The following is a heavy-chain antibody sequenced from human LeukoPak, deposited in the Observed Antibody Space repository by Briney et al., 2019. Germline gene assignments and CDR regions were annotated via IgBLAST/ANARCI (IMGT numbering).Heavy chain of an antibody. D-gene: IGHD3-22*01. J-gene: IGHJ4*02. Sequence: SETLSLTCAVYGGSFSGYYWSWIRQPPGKGLEWIGEINHSGSTNYNPSLKSRVTISVDTSKNQFSLKLSSVTAADTAVYYCARHRTYYYDSSGYAFFDYWGQGTLVTVSS. CDR2: INHSGST. V-gene: IGHV4-34*01. CDR1: GGSFSGYY. CDR3: ARHRTYYYDSSGYAFFDY.